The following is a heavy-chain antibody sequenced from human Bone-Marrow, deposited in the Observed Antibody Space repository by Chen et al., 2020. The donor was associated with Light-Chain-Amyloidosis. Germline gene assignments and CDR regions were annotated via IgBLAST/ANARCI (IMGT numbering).Heavy chain of an antibody. CDR2: IYRGGVT. D-gene: IGHD3-10*01. Sequence: EVQLVETGGGLIQTGGYMRLSCAVSGFTVTGNYMGWVRQAPGKGLEWVSGIYRGGVTYYADSVECRFTISRDHSKNTLFLQMNSLRAEDTAVYYCATLDTYGYYFDSWGQGTLVTVSS. CDR1: GFTVTGNY. V-gene: IGHV3-53*02. CDR3: ATLDTYGYYFDS. J-gene: IGHJ4*02.